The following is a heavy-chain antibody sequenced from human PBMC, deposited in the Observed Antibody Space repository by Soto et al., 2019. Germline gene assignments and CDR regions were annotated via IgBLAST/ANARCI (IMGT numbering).Heavy chain of an antibody. D-gene: IGHD3-10*02. V-gene: IGHV1-2*02. CDR1: GYTFTGYH. J-gene: IGHJ6*02. Sequence: QVRLVQSGAEVKEPGDSVRVSCEASGYTFTGYHIHWVRQAPGQGLEGMGWINPKFGDTGYAQDFQGRVSMTSDMSISTVYMELSRLTSDDTAIYYCARNMDYYYGRGSGNGHGVWGQGTTVTVFS. CDR3: ARNMDYYYGRGSGNGHGV. CDR2: INPKFGDT.